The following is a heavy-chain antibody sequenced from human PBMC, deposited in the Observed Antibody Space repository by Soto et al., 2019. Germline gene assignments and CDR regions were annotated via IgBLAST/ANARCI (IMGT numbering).Heavy chain of an antibody. V-gene: IGHV3-30*18. D-gene: IGHD7-27*01. CDR1: GFTFSSYG. CDR2: ISYDGSNK. CDR3: AKDLGPGTGDLFDP. J-gene: IGHJ5*02. Sequence: GSLRLSCAASGFTFSSYGMHWVRQAPGKGLEWVAVISYDGSNKYYADSVKGRFTISRDNSKNTLYLQMNSLRAEDTAVYYCAKDLGPGTGDLFDPWGQGTLVTV.